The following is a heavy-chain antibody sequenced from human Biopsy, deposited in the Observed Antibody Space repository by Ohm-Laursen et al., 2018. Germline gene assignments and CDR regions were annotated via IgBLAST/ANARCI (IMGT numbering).Heavy chain of an antibody. CDR3: ARLGSGDYFPTFFDF. CDR2: IFYSANT. J-gene: IGHJ4*02. CDR1: GVSINGGRYY. D-gene: IGHD5-12*01. V-gene: IGHV4-31*03. Sequence: SQTLSPTCTVSGVSINGGRYYWNWIRHHPGKGLEWIGNIFYSANTYYNPSLKSRVTISVDTSKNQYSLKLSSVTAADTAVYYCARLGSGDYFPTFFDFWGQGALVTVSS.